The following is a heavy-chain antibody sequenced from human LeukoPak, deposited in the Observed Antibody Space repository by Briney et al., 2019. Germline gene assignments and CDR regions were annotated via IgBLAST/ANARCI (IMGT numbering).Heavy chain of an antibody. V-gene: IGHV3-7*01. Sequence: PGGSQRLSCAASGFTFSSHWMSWVRQAPGKGLEWVANIKPDGSEKYPVDSVKGRFTVTRDNAKNSLYLQMNKLRDEDSAVYYCARAPAFGTVDYWGQGALVTVSS. D-gene: IGHD3-16*01. J-gene: IGHJ4*02. CDR1: GFTFSSHW. CDR3: ARAPAFGTVDY. CDR2: IKPDGSEK.